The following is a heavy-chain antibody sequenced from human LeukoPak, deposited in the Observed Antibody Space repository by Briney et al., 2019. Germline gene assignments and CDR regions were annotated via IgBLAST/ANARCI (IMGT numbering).Heavy chain of an antibody. V-gene: IGHV1-69*04. CDR2: IIPILGIA. D-gene: IGHD5-12*01. Sequence: ASVKVSYQDCRGSFTRYAISLVRLAPGQGLEWMGRIIPILGIANYAQKFQGRVTITADKSPSTAYMELTGLTSEDPAVYCGASGVLDIGGTIGKSWGHLGGQGTLVTVSS. CDR1: RGSFTRYA. CDR3: ASGVLDIGGTIGKSWGHL. J-gene: IGHJ4*02.